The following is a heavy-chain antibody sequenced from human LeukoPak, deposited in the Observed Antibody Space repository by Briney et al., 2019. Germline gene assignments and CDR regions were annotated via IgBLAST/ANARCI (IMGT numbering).Heavy chain of an antibody. Sequence: GESLKISCKASGYSFTNFWVGWVRQMPGKGLEWMGIILPSDSDTRYSPSFQGQVTISADKSISTAYLQWSSLKASDTAMYYCARPGASYVWGIRREYGAFDIWGQGTMVTVSS. J-gene: IGHJ3*02. CDR2: ILPSDSDT. CDR3: ARPGASYVWGIRREYGAFDI. CDR1: GYSFTNFW. D-gene: IGHD3-16*01. V-gene: IGHV5-51*01.